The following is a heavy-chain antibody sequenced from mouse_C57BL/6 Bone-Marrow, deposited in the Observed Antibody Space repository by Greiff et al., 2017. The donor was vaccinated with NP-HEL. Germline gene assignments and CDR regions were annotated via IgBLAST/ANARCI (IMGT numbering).Heavy chain of an antibody. CDR2: IWSGGST. CDR1: GFSLTSYG. D-gene: IGHD2-4*01. CDR3: ASLYDYDTY. J-gene: IGHJ3*01. V-gene: IGHV2-2*01. Sequence: VQLKESGPGLVQPSQSLSITCTVSGFSLTSYGVHWVRQSPGKGLEWLGVIWSGGSTDYNAAFISRLSISKDNSKSQVFFKMNSLQADDTAIYYCASLYDYDTYWGQGTLVTVSA.